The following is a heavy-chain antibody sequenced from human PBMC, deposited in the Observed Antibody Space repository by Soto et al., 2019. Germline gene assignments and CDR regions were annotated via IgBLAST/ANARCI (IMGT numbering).Heavy chain of an antibody. J-gene: IGHJ4*02. Sequence: QVQLQQWGAGLLKPSETLSLTCAVYGGSFSGYYWSWIRQPPGKGLEWIGEINHSGSTNYNPSLMSRVTISVDTSKNQFSLKLSSVTAADTAVYYCARVLVVAATRGYFDYWGQGTLVTVSS. CDR2: INHSGST. CDR1: GGSFSGYY. D-gene: IGHD2-15*01. CDR3: ARVLVVAATRGYFDY. V-gene: IGHV4-34*01.